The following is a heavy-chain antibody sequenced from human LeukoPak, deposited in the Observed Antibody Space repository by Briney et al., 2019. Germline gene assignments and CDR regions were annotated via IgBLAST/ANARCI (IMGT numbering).Heavy chain of an antibody. CDR3: AREGHSGDYFDY. V-gene: IGHV1-46*01. CDR1: GYTFTSYY. Sequence: ASVKISCKASGYTFTSYYMHWVRQAPGQGLEWMGIINPSGGSTSNSQKFQGRVTMTRDTSTSTVYMELSSLRSDDTAVYYCAREGHSGDYFDYWGQGTLVTVSS. J-gene: IGHJ4*02. CDR2: INPSGGST. D-gene: IGHD2-21*01.